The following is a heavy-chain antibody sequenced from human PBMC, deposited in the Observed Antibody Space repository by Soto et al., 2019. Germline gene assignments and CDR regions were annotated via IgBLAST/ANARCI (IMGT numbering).Heavy chain of an antibody. J-gene: IGHJ5*02. V-gene: IGHV1-8*02. CDR3: SRKIVVVPDEVVNCFDP. CDR1: GDTFNNHR. D-gene: IGHD2-2*01. Sequence: ASVKVSCKTSGDTFNNHRINWVRQATGQGLEWMGWMNPNRGNTGYAQKFQGRVTMNRNTSISTAYMELSSLRSEDTAVYYCSRKIVVVPDEVVNCFDPWGQGTLVTVSS. CDR2: MNPNRGNT.